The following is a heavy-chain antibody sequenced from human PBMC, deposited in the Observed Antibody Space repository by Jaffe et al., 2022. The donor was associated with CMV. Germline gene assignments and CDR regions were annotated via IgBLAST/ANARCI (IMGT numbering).Heavy chain of an antibody. CDR2: IYYSGST. D-gene: IGHD1-26*01. CDR1: GGSVSSGSYY. Sequence: QVQLQESGPGLVKPSETLSLTCTVSGGSVSSGSYYWSWIRQPPGKGLEWIGYIYYSGSTNYNPSLKSRVTISVDTSKNQFSLKLSSVTAADTAVYYCARDPKWELLSDAFDIWGQGTMVTVSS. J-gene: IGHJ3*02. V-gene: IGHV4-61*01. CDR3: ARDPKWELLSDAFDI.